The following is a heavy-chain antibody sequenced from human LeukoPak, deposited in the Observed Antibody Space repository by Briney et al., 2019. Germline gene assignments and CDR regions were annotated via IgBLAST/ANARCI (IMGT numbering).Heavy chain of an antibody. Sequence: GGSLRLSCAASGFTFSSYAMHWVRQAPGKGLEGVAVISYDGSNKYYADSVKGRFTISRDNSKNTLYLQMNSLRAEDTAVYYCASRNPYYYDSSGYSEPFDYWGQGTLVTVSS. CDR3: ASRNPYYYDSSGYSEPFDY. D-gene: IGHD3-22*01. CDR1: GFTFSSYA. V-gene: IGHV3-30-3*01. CDR2: ISYDGSNK. J-gene: IGHJ4*02.